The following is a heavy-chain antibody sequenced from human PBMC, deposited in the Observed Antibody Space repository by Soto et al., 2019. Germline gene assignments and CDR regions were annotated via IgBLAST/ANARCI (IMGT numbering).Heavy chain of an antibody. Sequence: QEQQVLSGAEVKKPGSSVKVSCKASGGIFSSYAISWVRQAPGQGLEWMGGIIPIFGTANYAQKFQGRVTITADESTNTAYMDLSSLKSEDTAIYYCARGGSGYVWFNEFWGQGTLATVSS. J-gene: IGHJ4*02. D-gene: IGHD3-22*01. V-gene: IGHV1-69*01. CDR3: ARGGSGYVWFNEF. CDR1: GGIFSSYA. CDR2: IIPIFGTA.